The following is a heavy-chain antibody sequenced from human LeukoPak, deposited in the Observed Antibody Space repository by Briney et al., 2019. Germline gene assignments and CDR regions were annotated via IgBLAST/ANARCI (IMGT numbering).Heavy chain of an antibody. D-gene: IGHD3-9*01. CDR1: GFTFSSYS. Sequence: SGGSLRLSCAASGFTFSSYSMNWVRQAPGKGLEWVSSISSSSSYIYYADSVKGRFTISRDNAKNSLYLQMNSLRAEDTAVYYCARDCRRYFDWPPCDAFDIWGQGTMVTVSS. CDR2: ISSSSSYI. CDR3: ARDCRRYFDWPPCDAFDI. J-gene: IGHJ3*02. V-gene: IGHV3-21*01.